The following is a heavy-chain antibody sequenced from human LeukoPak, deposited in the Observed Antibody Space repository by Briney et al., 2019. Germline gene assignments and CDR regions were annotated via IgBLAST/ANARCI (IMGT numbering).Heavy chain of an antibody. J-gene: IGHJ4*02. Sequence: SVKVSCTASGGTFPSYTISWVRHPPGQGLGWMGRIIPIFGTANYAQKFQGRVTITTDESTSTAYMELSSLRSEDTAVYYCATLPFHCSSTSCYSDYWGQGALVTVSS. CDR3: ATLPFHCSSTSCYSDY. CDR1: GGTFPSYT. D-gene: IGHD2-2*02. V-gene: IGHV1-69*05. CDR2: IIPIFGTA.